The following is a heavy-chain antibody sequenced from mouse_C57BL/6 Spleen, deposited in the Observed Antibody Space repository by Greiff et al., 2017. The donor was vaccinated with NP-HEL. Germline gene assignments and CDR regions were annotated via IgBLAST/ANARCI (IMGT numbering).Heavy chain of an antibody. CDR1: GYAFSSYW. Sequence: QVKLVESGAELVKPGASVKISCKASGYAFSSYWMNWVKQRPGKGLEWIGQIYPGDGDTNYNGKFKGKATLTADKSSSTAYMQLSSLTSEDSAVYFCARVGDSSVFAYWGQGTLVTVSA. D-gene: IGHD3-2*02. V-gene: IGHV1-80*01. CDR3: ARVGDSSVFAY. J-gene: IGHJ3*01. CDR2: IYPGDGDT.